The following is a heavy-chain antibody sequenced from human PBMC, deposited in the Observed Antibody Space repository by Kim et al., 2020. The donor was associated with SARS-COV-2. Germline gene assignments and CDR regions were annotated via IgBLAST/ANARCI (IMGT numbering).Heavy chain of an antibody. CDR1: GDSISTTNYF. CDR3: ARPPRGISRRAFDI. D-gene: IGHD1-20*01. CDR2: VSFSGTT. Sequence: SETLSLTCTVSGDSISTTNYFWGWIRQPPGKGLEWIATVSFSGTTYYNPSFKSRVTISIDTSKNQFSLKLSSVTAADTAIYYCARPPRGISRRAFDIWGQGTMVTVSS. J-gene: IGHJ3*02. V-gene: IGHV4-39*01.